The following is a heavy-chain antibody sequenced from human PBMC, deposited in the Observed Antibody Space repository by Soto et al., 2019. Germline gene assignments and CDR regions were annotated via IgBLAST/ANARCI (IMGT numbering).Heavy chain of an antibody. V-gene: IGHV3-30-3*01. CDR1: GFTFSSYA. D-gene: IGHD3-22*01. CDR3: ARDYYKYYDSSGYYRSPAH. J-gene: IGHJ4*02. CDR2: ISYDGSDK. Sequence: QVQLVESGGGVVQPGRSLRLSCAASGFTFSSYAMHWVRRAPGKGLEWVALISYDGSDKDYADSVKGRFTISRDNSRNTLFLQMNSLRAEDTAVYYCARDYYKYYDSSGYYRSPAHWGQGTLVTVSS.